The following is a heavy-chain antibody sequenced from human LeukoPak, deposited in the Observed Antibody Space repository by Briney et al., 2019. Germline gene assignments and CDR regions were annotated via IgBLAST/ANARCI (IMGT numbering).Heavy chain of an antibody. CDR3: AKSMYYYDNSGHLVIYYYYYYMDV. D-gene: IGHD3-22*01. Sequence: PGGSLRLSCAASGFTFSSYGMHWVRQAPGKGLEWVAVISYDGSNKYYADSVKGRFTISRDNSKNTLYLQMNSLRAEDTAVYYCAKSMYYYDNSGHLVIYYYYYYMDVWGKGTTVTVSS. J-gene: IGHJ6*03. V-gene: IGHV3-30*18. CDR2: ISYDGSNK. CDR1: GFTFSSYG.